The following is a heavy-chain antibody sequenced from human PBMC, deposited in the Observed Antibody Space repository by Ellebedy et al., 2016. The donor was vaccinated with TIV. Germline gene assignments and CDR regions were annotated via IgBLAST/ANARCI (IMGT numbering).Heavy chain of an antibody. Sequence: MPSETLSLTCTVSGDSISSSHWSWIRQPPGTGLEWFGHITYSGSTNYNPSLKSRVTISVDASKNQISLRLSSVTAADTAVYYCARGVSSFGYWGQGTLVTVSS. CDR1: GDSISSSH. J-gene: IGHJ4*02. D-gene: IGHD3-10*01. CDR2: ITYSGST. CDR3: ARGVSSFGY. V-gene: IGHV4-59*01.